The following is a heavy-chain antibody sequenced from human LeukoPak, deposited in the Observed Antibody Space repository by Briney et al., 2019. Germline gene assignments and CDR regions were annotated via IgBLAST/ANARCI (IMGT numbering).Heavy chain of an antibody. CDR3: ARRTWGGPHYFDY. Sequence: PSQTLSLTCTVSGGSISSGDYYWTWIRQHPGKGLEWIGYIYYSGGTFYNPSFKSRVTISVDTSKNQFSLKVNSMTAADTAVYFCARRTWGGPHYFDYWGQGTLVTVSS. CDR2: IYYSGGT. V-gene: IGHV4-30-4*01. D-gene: IGHD3-3*01. J-gene: IGHJ4*02. CDR1: GGSISSGDYY.